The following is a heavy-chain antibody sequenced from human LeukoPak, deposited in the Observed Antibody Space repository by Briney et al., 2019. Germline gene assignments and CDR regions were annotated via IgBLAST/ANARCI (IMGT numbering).Heavy chain of an antibody. CDR2: MNANSGVT. D-gene: IGHD7-27*01. V-gene: IGHV1-2*06. Sequence: GASVKVSCKASGYTFTDSFIHWVRQAPGQGPEWMGRMNANSGVTMYAQTLQDRVTMTRDTSISTAYMELSRLTSDDTALYYCARDLSSTSSWEFDYWGQGTLVTVSS. J-gene: IGHJ4*02. CDR1: GYTFTDSF. CDR3: ARDLSSTSSWEFDY.